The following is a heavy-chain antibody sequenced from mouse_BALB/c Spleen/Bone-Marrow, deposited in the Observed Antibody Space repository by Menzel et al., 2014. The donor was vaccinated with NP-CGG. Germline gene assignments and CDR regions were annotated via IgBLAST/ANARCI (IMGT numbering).Heavy chain of an antibody. CDR1: GYSFTSYW. D-gene: IGHD2-1*01. J-gene: IGHJ3*01. Sequence: VKLMESGPQLVRPGASVKISCKASGYSFTSYWMHWVKQWPGQGLEWIGMIDPSDSETRLNQKLKDKATLTVDKSSSTAYMQLSSPTSEDSAVYYCASPSDGNPFAYWGQGTLVTVSA. CDR3: ASPSDGNPFAY. V-gene: IGHV1S126*01. CDR2: IDPSDSET.